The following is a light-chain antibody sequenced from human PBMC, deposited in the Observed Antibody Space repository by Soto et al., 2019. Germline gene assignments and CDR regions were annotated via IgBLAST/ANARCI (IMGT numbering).Light chain of an antibody. CDR2: GTS. J-gene: IGKJ2*01. CDR3: QQSHTTPYT. V-gene: IGKV1-39*01. Sequence: DIQMTQSPSSLSASFGDRVTLTCRASRNIDTYLNWYQQKPGTAPKLLMYGTSSLHSGVPSRFSGSGSGTDFTLTISSLQPEDLATYYFQQSHTTPYTFGQGTKLAI. CDR1: RNIDTY.